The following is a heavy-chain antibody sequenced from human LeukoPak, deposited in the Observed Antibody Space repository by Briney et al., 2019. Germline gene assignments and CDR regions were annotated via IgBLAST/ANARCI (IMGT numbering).Heavy chain of an antibody. CDR2: ISGSGGGT. CDR1: GVTFSSYA. V-gene: IGHV3-23*01. CDR3: AKDLAITLVRGGSFDY. J-gene: IGHJ4*02. Sequence: GGSLRLSCAASGVTFSSYAMSGGREAPGKGLGWGSAISGSGGGTYYADSVKRRLTISGDNSKHTLYLHMNSLTAADTAVYYCAKDLAITLVRGGSFDYWGQGTLVTVSS. D-gene: IGHD3-10*01.